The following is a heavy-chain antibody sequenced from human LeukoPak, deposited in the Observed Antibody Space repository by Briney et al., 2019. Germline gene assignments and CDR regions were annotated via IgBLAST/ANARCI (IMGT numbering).Heavy chain of an antibody. D-gene: IGHD6-19*01. CDR1: GFTFDDYA. CDR3: AKDSFYSSGWLFDY. J-gene: IGHJ4*02. CDR2: ISWNSGSI. Sequence: GRSLRLSCAASGFTFDDYAMHWVRQAPGKGLEWVSGISWNSGSIGYADSVKGRFTISRDNDKNSLYLQMNSVRAEDTALYYCAKDSFYSSGWLFDYWGQGTLVTVSS. V-gene: IGHV3-9*01.